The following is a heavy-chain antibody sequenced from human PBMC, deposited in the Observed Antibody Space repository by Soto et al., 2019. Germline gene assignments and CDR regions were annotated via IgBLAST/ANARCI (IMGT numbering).Heavy chain of an antibody. J-gene: IGHJ3*02. Sequence: EVQLVESGGGLVQPGGSLRLSCAASGFTVSSNYMSWVRQAPGKGLEWVSVIYSGGSTYYADSVKGRFTISRDNSKNTLYLQMNSLRAEDTAVYYCARAPGRPQGDAFDIWGQGTMVTVSS. V-gene: IGHV3-66*01. CDR2: IYSGGST. CDR1: GFTVSSNY. CDR3: ARAPGRPQGDAFDI.